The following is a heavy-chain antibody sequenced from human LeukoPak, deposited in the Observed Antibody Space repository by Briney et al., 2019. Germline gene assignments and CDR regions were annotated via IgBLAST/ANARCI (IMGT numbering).Heavy chain of an antibody. CDR3: ARVAAPGSYFYYYGMDV. Sequence: GGSLRLSCAASGFSFSSYAMSWVRQAPGKGLEWVSSISGSGGSTYYADSVKGRFTISRDNSKNTLYLQMNSLRAEDTAVYYCARVAAPGSYFYYYGMDVWGQGTTVTVSS. CDR1: GFSFSSYA. D-gene: IGHD1-26*01. CDR2: ISGSGGST. V-gene: IGHV3-23*01. J-gene: IGHJ6*02.